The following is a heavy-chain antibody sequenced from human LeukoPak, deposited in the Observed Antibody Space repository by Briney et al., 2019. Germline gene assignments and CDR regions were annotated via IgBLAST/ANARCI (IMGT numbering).Heavy chain of an antibody. V-gene: IGHV3-9*01. D-gene: IGHD3-3*01. J-gene: IGHJ3*02. CDR3: AKGPSITLFGVIMGDAFDI. CDR1: GFTFEDYA. Sequence: GRSLRLSCVASGFTFEDYAMHWVRQASGKGLEWVSGISWNSDTVGYADSVKGRYTISRDNAKRSLYLRMSSLRAEDTALYYCAKGPSITLFGVIMGDAFDIWGQGTMVIVSS. CDR2: ISWNSDTV.